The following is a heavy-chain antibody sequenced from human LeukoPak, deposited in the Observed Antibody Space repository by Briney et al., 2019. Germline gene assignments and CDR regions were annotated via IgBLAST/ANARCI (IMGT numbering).Heavy chain of an antibody. CDR3: ATSSSSWYSLQYFDY. Sequence: ASVKVSCKVSGYTLTELPMHWVRQAPGKGLEWMGGFDPEDGETIYAQKFQGRVTMTEDTSTDTAYMELSSLRSEDTAVYYCATSSSSWYSLQYFDYWGQGTLVTVSS. V-gene: IGHV1-24*01. CDR1: GYTLTELP. D-gene: IGHD6-13*01. J-gene: IGHJ4*02. CDR2: FDPEDGET.